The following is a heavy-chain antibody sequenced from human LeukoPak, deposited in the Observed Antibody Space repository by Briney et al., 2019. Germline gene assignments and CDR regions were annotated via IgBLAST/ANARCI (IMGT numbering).Heavy chain of an antibody. D-gene: IGHD4-17*01. CDR1: GGSISSYY. CDR2: IYYSGST. V-gene: IGHV4-59*01. Sequence: SETLSLTCTVSGGSISSYYWSWIRRPPGKGLEWIGYIYYSGSTNYNPSLKSRVTISVDTSKNQFSLKLSSVTAADTAVYYCATYGDYIYWGQGTLVTVSS. CDR3: ATYGDYIY. J-gene: IGHJ4*02.